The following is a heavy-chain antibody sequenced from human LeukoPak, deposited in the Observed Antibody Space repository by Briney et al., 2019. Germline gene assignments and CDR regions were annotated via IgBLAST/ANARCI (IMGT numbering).Heavy chain of an antibody. D-gene: IGHD3-10*02. J-gene: IGHJ6*02. V-gene: IGHV1-18*01. CDR3: ARCSGAYSNYYYYGMDV. Sequence: VASVKVSCKASGYTFTSYGISWVRQAPGQGLEWMGWISAYNGNTNYAQKLQGRVTMTTDTSTSTAYMELRSLRSDHTAVYYCARCSGAYSNYYYYGMDVWGQGTTVTVSS. CDR1: GYTFTSYG. CDR2: ISAYNGNT.